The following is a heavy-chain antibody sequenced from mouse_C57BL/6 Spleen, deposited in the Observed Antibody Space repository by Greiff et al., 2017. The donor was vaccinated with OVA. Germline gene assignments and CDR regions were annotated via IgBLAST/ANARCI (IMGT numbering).Heavy chain of an antibody. J-gene: IGHJ4*01. D-gene: IGHD2-1*01. CDR3: ASGNYVGAMDY. V-gene: IGHV1-82*01. CDR1: GYAFSSSW. Sequence: VQLQQSGPELVKPGASVKISCKASGYAFSSSWMNWVKQRPGKGLEWIGRIYPGDGDTNYNGKFKGKATLTADKSSSTAYMQLSSLTSEDSAVYFCASGNYVGAMDYWGQGTSVTVSS. CDR2: IYPGDGDT.